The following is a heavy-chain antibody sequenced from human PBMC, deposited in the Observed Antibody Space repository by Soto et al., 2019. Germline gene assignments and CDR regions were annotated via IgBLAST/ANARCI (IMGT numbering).Heavy chain of an antibody. Sequence: QVQLVQSGAEVRKPGASVKVSCEASGYTFTSYDIYWVRQASGQGLEWMGWMNANTGNSGYAQKFQGRATMTSDTCMSTAHMELSSLRSEDTAVYYCARRAETNGWNGFGADKYYFDFWGQGTLVTVSS. CDR3: ARRAETNGWNGFGADKYYFDF. J-gene: IGHJ4*02. D-gene: IGHD1-1*01. CDR1: GYTFTSYD. CDR2: MNANTGNS. V-gene: IGHV1-8*01.